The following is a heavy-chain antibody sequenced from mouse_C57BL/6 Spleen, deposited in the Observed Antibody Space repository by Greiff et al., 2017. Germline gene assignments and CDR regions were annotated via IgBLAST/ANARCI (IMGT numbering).Heavy chain of an antibody. D-gene: IGHD1-1*01. CDR3: ARKDYYGSSPLAY. CDR1: GFTFSDYG. Sequence: EVKLVESGGGLVKPGGSLKLSCAASGFTFSDYGMHWVRQAPEQGLEWVAYISSGSSTIYYADTVKGRYTISRDNAKITLFLQMTILKSEDTALYSCARKDYYGSSPLAYWGQGTLVTVSA. CDR2: ISSGSSTI. V-gene: IGHV5-17*01. J-gene: IGHJ3*01.